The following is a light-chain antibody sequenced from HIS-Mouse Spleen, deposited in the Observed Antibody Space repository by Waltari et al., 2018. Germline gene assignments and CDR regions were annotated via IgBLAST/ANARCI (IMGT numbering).Light chain of an antibody. CDR2: EDN. CDR1: SGSIASNY. J-gene: IGLJ2*01. V-gene: IGLV6-57*02. CDR3: QSYDSSNHVV. Sequence: NFMLTQPHSVSESPGKTVTIPCTGSSGSIASNYAPASPQLPGSAPTTVIYEDNQRPSGVPDRFSGSIDSSSNSASLTISGLKTEDEADYYCQSYDSSNHVVFGGGTKLTVL.